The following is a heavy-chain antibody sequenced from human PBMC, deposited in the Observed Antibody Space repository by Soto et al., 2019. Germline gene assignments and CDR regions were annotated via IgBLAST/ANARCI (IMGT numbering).Heavy chain of an antibody. CDR3: AKGVADRGIDS. CDR2: ITASGSAT. V-gene: IGHV3-23*01. Sequence: EVQVLESGGALVQPGGSLRLSCAASGFTFRKHARTWVRQAPGQGLEYVSSITASGSATFYAASVRGRFAITRDNDKSTLYLDMNSLRAEDTALYYCAKGVADRGIDSWGQGTVVTVSS. CDR1: GFTFRKHA. J-gene: IGHJ4*02.